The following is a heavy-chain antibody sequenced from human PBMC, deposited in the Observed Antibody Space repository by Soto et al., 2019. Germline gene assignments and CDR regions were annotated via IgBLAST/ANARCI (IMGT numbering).Heavy chain of an antibody. CDR1: GGTFSSYA. CDR3: ASPVPLGYCISTSCLRDYGMDV. V-gene: IGHV1-69*13. Sequence: SVKVSCKASGGTFSSYAISWVRQAPGQGLEWMGGIIPIFGTANYAQKFQGRVTITADESTSTAYMELSSLRSEDTAVYYCASPVPLGYCISTSCLRDYGMDVWGQGTTVTVSS. CDR2: IIPIFGTA. J-gene: IGHJ6*02. D-gene: IGHD2-2*01.